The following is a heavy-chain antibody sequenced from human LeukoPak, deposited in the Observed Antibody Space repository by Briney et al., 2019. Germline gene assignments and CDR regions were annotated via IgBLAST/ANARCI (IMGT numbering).Heavy chain of an antibody. V-gene: IGHV4-4*02. CDR3: AREPNYVWGSYRYAFDI. CDR2: IYHSGST. D-gene: IGHD3-16*02. J-gene: IGHJ3*02. Sequence: SETLSLTCAVSGGSISSSNWWSWVRQPPGKGLEWIGEIYHSGSTNYNPSLKSRVTISVDKSKNQFSLKLSSVTAADTAVYYCAREPNYVWGSYRYAFDIWGQGTMVTVSS. CDR1: GGSISSSNW.